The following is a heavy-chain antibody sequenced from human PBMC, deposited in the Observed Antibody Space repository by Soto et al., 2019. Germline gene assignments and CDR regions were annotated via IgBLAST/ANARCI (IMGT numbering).Heavy chain of an antibody. CDR2: INPNSGMT. J-gene: IGHJ4*01. D-gene: IGHD3-16*01. Sequence: QVQLVQSGAEVKKPGASVRVSCKASGYTFTSYYLHWVRQAPGQDLEWMGWINPNSGMTNSVQKFQGRVTMTMDTSITPAHLELCRLNSDDTAVYYCARTEMTTFPYFAYWGHGNPVTLSS. CDR1: GYTFTSYY. V-gene: IGHV1-2*02. CDR3: ARTEMTTFPYFAY.